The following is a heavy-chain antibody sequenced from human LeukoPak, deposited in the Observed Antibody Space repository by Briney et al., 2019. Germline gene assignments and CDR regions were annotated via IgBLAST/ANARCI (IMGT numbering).Heavy chain of an antibody. V-gene: IGHV1-69*01. J-gene: IGHJ6*03. Sequence: SVQVSCKASGGTFSGYAISLVRLAPGQGLEWMGGIVPLFGTPTYAQKFQGRVTITADESTSTAYMELSSLRSEDTAVYYCARSGGPVVSLFSSGYYRAYFYYYMDVWGKGTTVAVSS. CDR1: GGTFSGYA. D-gene: IGHD3-3*01. CDR2: IVPLFGTP. CDR3: ARSGGPVVSLFSSGYYRAYFYYYMDV.